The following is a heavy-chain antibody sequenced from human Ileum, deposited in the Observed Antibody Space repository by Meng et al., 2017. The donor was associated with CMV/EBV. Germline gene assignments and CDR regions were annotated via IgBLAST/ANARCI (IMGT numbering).Heavy chain of an antibody. CDR1: GFTLSSYS. CDR3: ARNPSGSYGDFQH. V-gene: IGHV3-48*04. Sequence: GESLKISCAVSGFTLSSYSMNWVRQAPGKGLEWVSYISSSGRVIYYADSVKGRFTISRDDAKNSLFLQMNSLRADDSAIYYCARNPSGSYGDFQHWGQGTQVTVSS. D-gene: IGHD1-26*01. J-gene: IGHJ1*01. CDR2: ISSSGRVI.